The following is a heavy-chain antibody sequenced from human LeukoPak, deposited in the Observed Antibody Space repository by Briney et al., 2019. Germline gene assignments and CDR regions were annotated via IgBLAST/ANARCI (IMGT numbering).Heavy chain of an antibody. CDR3: ARGDREYDILTGYYPLNWFDP. V-gene: IGHV4-38-2*01. D-gene: IGHD3-9*01. CDR2: IYHSGST. Sequence: PSETLSLTCAVSGYSISSGYYWGWIRQPPGKGLEWIGSIYHSGSTYYNPSLKSRVTISVETSKNQLSLKLTSVTAADTAVYYCARGDREYDILTGYYPLNWFDPWGQGTLVIVSS. J-gene: IGHJ5*02. CDR1: GYSISSGYY.